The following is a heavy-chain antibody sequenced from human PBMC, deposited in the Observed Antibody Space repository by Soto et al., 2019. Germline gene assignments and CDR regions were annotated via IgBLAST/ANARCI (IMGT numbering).Heavy chain of an antibody. CDR1: GYTFTSYA. Sequence: ASVKVSCKASGYTFTSYAMHWVRQAPGQRLEWMGWINAGNGNTKYSQKFQGRVTITRDTSASTAYMELSSLRSEDTAVYYCAREIAAGNAFDYWGQGTLVTVSS. D-gene: IGHD6-13*01. CDR2: INAGNGNT. J-gene: IGHJ4*02. CDR3: AREIAAGNAFDY. V-gene: IGHV1-3*01.